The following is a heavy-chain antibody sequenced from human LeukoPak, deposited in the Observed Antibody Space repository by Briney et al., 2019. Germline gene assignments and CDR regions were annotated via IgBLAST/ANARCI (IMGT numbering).Heavy chain of an antibody. CDR1: GLTFSSYD. V-gene: IGHV3-13*01. CDR2: IYSAGDT. J-gene: IGHJ4*02. D-gene: IGHD1-26*01. Sequence: PGGSLRLSCEVSGLTFSSYDMHWVRQATGKSLEWVSGIYSAGDTYYPGSVRGRFTISRENAKNSLYLQMNSLRAGDTAVYYCARGIVGARGFDYWGQGTLVTVSS. CDR3: ARGIVGARGFDY.